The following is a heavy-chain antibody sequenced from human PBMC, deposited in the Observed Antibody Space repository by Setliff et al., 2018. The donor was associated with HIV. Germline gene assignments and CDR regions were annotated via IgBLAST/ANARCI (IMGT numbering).Heavy chain of an antibody. CDR3: ARHESGRSSSWSNFDY. D-gene: IGHD6-13*01. CDR1: GGSISIGSYY. V-gene: IGHV4-61*02. J-gene: IGHJ4*02. CDR2: IYTSGST. Sequence: SETLSLTCTVSGGSISIGSYYWSWIRQPAGKGLEWIGRIYTSGSTYYNPSLKSRVSISVDTSKNQFSLKLSSVTAADTAVYYCARHESGRSSSWSNFDYWGQGTLVTVSS.